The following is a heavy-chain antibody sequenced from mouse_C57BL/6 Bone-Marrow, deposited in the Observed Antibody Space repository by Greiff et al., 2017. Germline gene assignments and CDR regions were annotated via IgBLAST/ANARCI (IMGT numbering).Heavy chain of an antibody. CDR2: IYPRDGST. D-gene: IGHD1-1*01. Sequence: QVQLQQPGAELVKPGASVKMSCKASGYTFTSYWITWVKQRPGQGLEWIGDIYPRDGSTKYNEKFKGKATLTVDTSSSTAYMELHSLTSEDSAVYFCARDYGSSYWYFDVWGTGTTVTVSS. J-gene: IGHJ1*03. CDR3: ARDYGSSYWYFDV. CDR1: GYTFTSYW. V-gene: IGHV1-55*01.